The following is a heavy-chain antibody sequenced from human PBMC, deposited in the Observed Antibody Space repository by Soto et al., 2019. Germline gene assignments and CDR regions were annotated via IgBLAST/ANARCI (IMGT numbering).Heavy chain of an antibody. CDR3: ARGGDIVVVPANFDY. CDR2: INHSGST. CDR1: GGSFSGYY. Sequence: SETLSLTCAVYGGSFSGYYWSWIRQPPGKGLEWIGEINHSGSTNYNPSLKSRVTISVDTSKNQFSLKLSSVTAADTAVYYCARGGDIVVVPANFDYWGQGTLVTVSS. D-gene: IGHD2-2*01. V-gene: IGHV4-34*01. J-gene: IGHJ4*02.